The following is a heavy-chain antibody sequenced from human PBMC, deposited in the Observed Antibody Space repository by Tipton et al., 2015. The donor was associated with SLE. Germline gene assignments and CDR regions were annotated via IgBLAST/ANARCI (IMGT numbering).Heavy chain of an antibody. CDR3: AREVTPYYFDY. CDR2: ISDRASGT. J-gene: IGHJ4*02. V-gene: IGHV3-23*01. D-gene: IGHD4-23*01. CDR1: GFTFSSFA. Sequence: SLRLSCAASGFTFSSFALSWVRQVPGKGLEWVSSISDRASGTYYADSVKGRFTISRDNSKNTLYRQMNSLRAEDTAVYYCAREVTPYYFDYWGQGTLVTVSS.